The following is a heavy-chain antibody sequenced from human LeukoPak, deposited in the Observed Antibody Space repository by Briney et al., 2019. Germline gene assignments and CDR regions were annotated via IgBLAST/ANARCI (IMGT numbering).Heavy chain of an antibody. V-gene: IGHV3-15*01. CDR2: IKSKTDGGTT. D-gene: IGHD5-18*01. CDR3: TTGLYSYGHGFAY. CDR1: GFTFSNAW. Sequence: GGSLRLSCAASGFTFSNAWMSWVRQAPGKGLEWVGRIKSKTDGGTTDYAAPVKGRFTISRDDSKNTLYLQMNSLKTEDTAVYYCTTGLYSYGHGFAYWGQGTLVTVSS. J-gene: IGHJ4*02.